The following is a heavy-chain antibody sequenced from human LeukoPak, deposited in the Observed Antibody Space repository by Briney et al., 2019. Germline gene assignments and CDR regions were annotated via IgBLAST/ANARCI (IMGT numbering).Heavy chain of an antibody. V-gene: IGHV1-18*01. D-gene: IGHD3-22*01. CDR3: TYDSSGYSDY. CDR1: GYTFTSYG. Sequence: GASVKVSCKASGYTFTSYGISWVRQAPGQGLEWMGWISAYNGNTNYAQKLQGRVTMTTDTSTSTAYMELRSLRSDDTVVYYCTYDSSGYSDYWGQGTLVTVSS. J-gene: IGHJ4*02. CDR2: ISAYNGNT.